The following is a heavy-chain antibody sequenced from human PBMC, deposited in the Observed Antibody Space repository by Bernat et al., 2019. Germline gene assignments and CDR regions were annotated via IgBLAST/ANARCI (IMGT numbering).Heavy chain of an antibody. CDR2: INHSGST. Sequence: QVQLQQWGAGLLKPSETLSLTCAVYGGSFSGYYWSWIRQPPGKGLGWIGEINHSGSTNYNPSLKSRVTISVDTSKNQLSLKLSAVTAADTAVYYCAGGPLIAVAGSGNWCDPWGQGTLGTVAS. J-gene: IGHJ5*02. D-gene: IGHD6-19*01. V-gene: IGHV4-34*01. CDR1: GGSFSGYY. CDR3: AGGPLIAVAGSGNWCDP.